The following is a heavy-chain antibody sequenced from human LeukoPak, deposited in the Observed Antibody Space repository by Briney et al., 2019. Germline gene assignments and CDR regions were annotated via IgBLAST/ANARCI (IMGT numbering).Heavy chain of an antibody. Sequence: ASVKVSCKASGYTFTSYGISWVRQAPGQGLEWMGWISAYNGNTNCAQKLQGRVTMTIDTSTSTAYMELRSLRSDDTAVYYCARALHYYDSSGYSPADYWGQGTLVTVSS. V-gene: IGHV1-18*01. J-gene: IGHJ4*02. CDR2: ISAYNGNT. CDR3: ARALHYYDSSGYSPADY. D-gene: IGHD3-22*01. CDR1: GYTFTSYG.